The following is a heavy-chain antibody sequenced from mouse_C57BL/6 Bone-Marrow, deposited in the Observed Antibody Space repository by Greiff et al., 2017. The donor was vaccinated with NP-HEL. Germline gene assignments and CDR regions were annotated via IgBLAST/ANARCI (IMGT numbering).Heavy chain of an antibody. D-gene: IGHD1-2*01. J-gene: IGHJ3*01. CDR2: GQGLEWIV. Sequence: VQLQQSGPELARPWASVKISCQAFYTFSRRVHFAIRDTNYWMQWVKQRPGQGLEWIVAIYPGNGYTSYNQKFKGKATLTADKSTSTDYMKLRSLTSEDSEVYYCAWHYGVAGWFAYWGQGTLVTVSA. CDR3: SEDSEVYYCAWHYGVAGWFAY. CDR1: YTFSRRVH. V-gene: IGHV1-87*01.